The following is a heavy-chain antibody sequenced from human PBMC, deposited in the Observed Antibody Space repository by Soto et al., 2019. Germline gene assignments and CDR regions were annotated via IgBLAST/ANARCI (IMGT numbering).Heavy chain of an antibody. Sequence: ESGPTLVNPTQTLTLTCTFSGFSLTTTGMCVSWIRQPPGKALEWLGRIDWDENKFYSTSLKTRVTISKDTSKSQVVLTMTNMGPVDTATYYCARSPILVPLYFDYWGQGTPVTVSS. CDR1: GFSLTTTGMC. D-gene: IGHD3-22*01. V-gene: IGHV2-70*17. CDR2: IDWDENK. J-gene: IGHJ4*02. CDR3: ARSPILVPLYFDY.